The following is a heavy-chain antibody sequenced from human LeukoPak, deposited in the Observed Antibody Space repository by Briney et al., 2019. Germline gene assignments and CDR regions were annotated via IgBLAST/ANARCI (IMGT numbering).Heavy chain of an antibody. J-gene: IGHJ6*03. V-gene: IGHV3-74*01. Sequence: PGGSLRLSCAASGFTFSNYWMHWVRHAPGKGLVWVSRMNSDGSSTSYAESVKGRFTISRDNTKNTLYLQMNSLRAEDTAVYYCARVSSGSYFGYYYYYMDVWGKGTTVTVSS. CDR1: GFTFSNYW. D-gene: IGHD1-26*01. CDR2: MNSDGSST. CDR3: ARVSSGSYFGYYYYYMDV.